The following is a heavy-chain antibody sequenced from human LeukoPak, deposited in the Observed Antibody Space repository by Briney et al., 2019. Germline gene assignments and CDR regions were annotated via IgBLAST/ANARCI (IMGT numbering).Heavy chain of an antibody. V-gene: IGHV1-2*02. CDR1: GYTFTGYY. D-gene: IGHD1-26*01. CDR2: INPNSGGT. CDR3: ARTYSGSYHYYYYYYMDV. Sequence: ASVKVSCKASGYTFTGYYMHWVRQAPGQGLEWMGWINPNSGGTNYAQKFQGRVTMTRDTSISTAYMELSRLRSDDTAVYYCARTYSGSYHYYYYYYMDVWGKGTTVTVSS. J-gene: IGHJ6*03.